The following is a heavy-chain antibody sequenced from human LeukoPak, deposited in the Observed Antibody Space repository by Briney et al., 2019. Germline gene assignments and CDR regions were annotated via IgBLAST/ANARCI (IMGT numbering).Heavy chain of an antibody. Sequence: ASVKVSCKASGHTFTSYYMHWVRQAPGQGLEWMGIINPSGGSTSYAQKFQGRVTMTRDTSTSTVYMELSSLRSEDTAVYYCSRDGPGYGGNPTLGYWGQGTLVTVSS. CDR3: SRDGPGYGGNPTLGY. CDR2: INPSGGST. CDR1: GHTFTSYY. V-gene: IGHV1-46*03. D-gene: IGHD4-23*01. J-gene: IGHJ4*02.